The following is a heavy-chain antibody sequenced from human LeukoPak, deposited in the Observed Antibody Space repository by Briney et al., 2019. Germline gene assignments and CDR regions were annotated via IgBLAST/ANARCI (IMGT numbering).Heavy chain of an antibody. CDR1: GFTFDAFG. Sequence: GGSLRLSCAASGFTFDAFGMTWVRQAPGKGLEWVSAIRGDAGSTGYADSVKGRFTISRDNAKNSLYLQMNSLRVEDTALYYCARVWAWGSGNYFDNWGQGTLDTVSS. CDR3: ARVWAWGSGNYFDN. CDR2: IRGDAGST. J-gene: IGHJ4*02. V-gene: IGHV3-20*04. D-gene: IGHD7-27*01.